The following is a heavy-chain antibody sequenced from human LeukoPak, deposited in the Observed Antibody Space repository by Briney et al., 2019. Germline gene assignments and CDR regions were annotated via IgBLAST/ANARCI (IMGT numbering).Heavy chain of an antibody. CDR3: ARVDYGDSGPYYYYYMDV. CDR2: INWNGGST. D-gene: IGHD4-17*01. V-gene: IGHV3-20*04. CDR1: GFTFSNYA. Sequence: PGGSLRLSCAASGFTFSNYAMSWVRQAPGKGLEWVSGINWNGGSTGYADSVKGRFTISRDNAKNSLYLQMNSLRAEDTALYYCARVDYGDSGPYYYYYMDVWGKGTTVTVSS. J-gene: IGHJ6*03.